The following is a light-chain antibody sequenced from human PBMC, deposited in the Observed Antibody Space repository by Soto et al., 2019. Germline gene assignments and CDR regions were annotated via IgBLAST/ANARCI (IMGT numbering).Light chain of an antibody. CDR1: QSIRNQ. V-gene: IGKV3-11*01. Sequence: EIVLTQSPATLSLSPGERATLSCRASQSIRNQLAWYQQKPGQAPSLLIYDASNRATGIPARFSGSGFGTDFTLTISNLEPEDFVVYHCQQRWEWPLTSGGGTKVEIK. CDR2: DAS. J-gene: IGKJ4*01. CDR3: QQRWEWPLT.